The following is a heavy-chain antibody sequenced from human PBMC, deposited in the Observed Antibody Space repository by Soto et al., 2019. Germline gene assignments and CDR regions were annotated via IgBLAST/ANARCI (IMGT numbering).Heavy chain of an antibody. CDR1: RFTFSSYD. V-gene: IGHV3-13*01. D-gene: IGHD3-22*01. Sequence: EVQLVESGGGLVQPGGSLRLFCAASRFTFSSYDMHWVRQAKGKGLEWVSAIGTAGDTYYPGSVKGRFTISRENAKNSLYLQMNSLRAGDTAVYYCARGIGGYYDCSGYPVDYWYFYLWGRSTLVTVSS. CDR3: ARGIGGYYDCSGYPVDYWYFYL. J-gene: IGHJ2*01. CDR2: IGTAGDT.